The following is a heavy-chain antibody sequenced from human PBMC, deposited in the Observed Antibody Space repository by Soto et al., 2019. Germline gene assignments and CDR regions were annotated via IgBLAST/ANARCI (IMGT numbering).Heavy chain of an antibody. Sequence: GGSLRLSCAASGFTFRSYWMHWVRQVPGKGLVWVSRISSDGSTTYYADSVKGRFTISRDNAKNTLYLQMNSLKTEDTAVYYCTTSITMIVVVTPERYQGNYWGQGTLVTVSS. CDR1: GFTFRSYW. J-gene: IGHJ4*02. D-gene: IGHD3-22*01. CDR3: TTSITMIVVVTPERYQGNY. CDR2: ISSDGSTT. V-gene: IGHV3-74*01.